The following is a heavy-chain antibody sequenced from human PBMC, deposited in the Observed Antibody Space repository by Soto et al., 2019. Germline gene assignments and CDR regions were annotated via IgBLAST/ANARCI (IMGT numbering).Heavy chain of an antibody. CDR1: GGSISSGDYY. CDR2: IYYSGST. J-gene: IGHJ5*02. D-gene: IGHD5-12*01. Sequence: QVQLQESGPGLVKPSQTLSLTCTVSGGSISSGDYYWSWIRQPPGKGLEWIGYIYYSGSTYYNPFLKRRVTITVDTSKNPFSLKLSSVTAADTAVYYCARDVCEWPRTDDERVYNWCDPWGQGTLVTVSS. V-gene: IGHV4-30-4*01. CDR3: ARDVCEWPRTDDERVYNWCDP.